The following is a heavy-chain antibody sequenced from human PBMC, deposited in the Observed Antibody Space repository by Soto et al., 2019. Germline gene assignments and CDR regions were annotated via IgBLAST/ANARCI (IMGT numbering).Heavy chain of an antibody. CDR3: ARGGGSPYHNHEFDF. D-gene: IGHD6-13*01. CDR1: GGSISSGGYS. V-gene: IGHV4-30-2*01. J-gene: IGHJ4*02. Sequence: PSETLSLTCAVSGGSISSGGYSWGWIRQPPGKGLEWIGYIYHSGSTYYNPSLKSRVTISVDRSKNQFSLKLSSVTAADTAVYHCARGGGSPYHNHEFDFWGQGTLVTVSS. CDR2: IYHSGST.